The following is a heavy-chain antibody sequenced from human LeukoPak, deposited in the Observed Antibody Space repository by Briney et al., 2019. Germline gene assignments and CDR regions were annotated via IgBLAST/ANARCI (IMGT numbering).Heavy chain of an antibody. J-gene: IGHJ4*02. CDR3: ARDRGYSGYALDY. CDR2: IYYSGST. CDR1: RDSINSKNYY. V-gene: IGHV4-61*01. Sequence: SETLSLTCSAFRDSINSKNYYWGWIRQPPGKGLEWIGYIYYSGSTNYNPSLKSRVTISVDTSKNQFSLKLSCVTAADTAVYYCARDRGYSGYALDYWGQGTLVTVSS. D-gene: IGHD5-12*01.